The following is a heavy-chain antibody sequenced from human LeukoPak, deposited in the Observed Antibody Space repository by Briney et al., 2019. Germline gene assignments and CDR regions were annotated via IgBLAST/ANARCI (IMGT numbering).Heavy chain of an antibody. V-gene: IGHV3-33*01. CDR3: ARQGGSSPRYYGMDV. CDR1: GFTFSSYG. CDR2: IWYDGSNK. Sequence: PRGSLRLSCAASGFTFSSYGMHWVRQAPGKGLEWVAVIWYDGSNKYYADSVKGRFTISRDNSKNTLYLQMNSLRAEDTAVYYCARQGGSSPRYYGMDVWGQGTTVTVSS. J-gene: IGHJ6*02. D-gene: IGHD2-2*01.